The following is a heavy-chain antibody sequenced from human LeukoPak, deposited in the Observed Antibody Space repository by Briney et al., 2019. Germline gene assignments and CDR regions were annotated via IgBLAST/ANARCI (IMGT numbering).Heavy chain of an antibody. Sequence: PSETLSLTCTVSGGSISSSNWWSWVRQPPGKGLEWIGEIYHSGSTNYNPSLKSRVTISVDKSKNQFSLKLSSVTAADTAVYYCARVDTAMVRYYYYYMDVWGKGTTVTVSS. J-gene: IGHJ6*03. CDR2: IYHSGST. V-gene: IGHV4-4*02. CDR1: GGSISSSNW. CDR3: ARVDTAMVRYYYYYMDV. D-gene: IGHD5-18*01.